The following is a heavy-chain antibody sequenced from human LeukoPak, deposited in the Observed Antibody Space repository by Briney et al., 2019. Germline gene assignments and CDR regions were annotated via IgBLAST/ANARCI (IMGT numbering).Heavy chain of an antibody. V-gene: IGHV4-59*01. CDR2: IYYSGST. CDR3: ARGAQGVYFFYMDV. CDR1: GGSISTYY. Sequence: SETLSLTCTVSGGSISTYYWSWIRQPPGKGLEWIGYIYYSGSTNYNPSLKSRVAISADTSKNQFSLRLSSATAADTAVYYCARGAQGVYFFYMDVWGKGTTVTVSS. J-gene: IGHJ6*03.